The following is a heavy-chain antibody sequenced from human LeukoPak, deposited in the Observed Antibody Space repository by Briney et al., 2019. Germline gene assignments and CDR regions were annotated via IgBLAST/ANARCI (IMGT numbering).Heavy chain of an antibody. CDR2: IYYSGST. CDR3: ARLPAHYLDY. J-gene: IGHJ4*02. CDR1: GGSISSHY. Sequence: SETLSLTCTVSGGSISSHYWSWIRQPPGKGLEWIGYIYYSGSTNYNPSLKSRVTISVDTSKNQFSLKLSSVIAADTAVYYCARLPAHYLDYWGQGTLVTVSS. V-gene: IGHV4-59*11.